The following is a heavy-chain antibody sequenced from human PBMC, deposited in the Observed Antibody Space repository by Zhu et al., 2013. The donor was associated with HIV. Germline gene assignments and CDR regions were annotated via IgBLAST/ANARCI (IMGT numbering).Heavy chain of an antibody. CDR1: GYSFTSYY. D-gene: IGHD1-26*01. V-gene: IGHV1-46*01. CDR3: ARGGRAVSGSYFNWFDP. J-gene: IGHJ5*02. Sequence: QVQLVQSGAEVKKPGASVKVSCKGSGYSFTSYYMHWVRQAPGQGLEWVGIIDPSGDNTNYAQKFQGRVTMTRDTSARTVYMELSRLRSDDTAVYYCARGGRAVSGSYFNWFDPWGQGTLVTVSS. CDR2: IDPSGDNT.